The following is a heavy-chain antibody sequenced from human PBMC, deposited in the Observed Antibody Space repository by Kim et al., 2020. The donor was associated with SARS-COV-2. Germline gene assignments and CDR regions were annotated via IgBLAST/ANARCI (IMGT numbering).Heavy chain of an antibody. Sequence: GGSLRLSCEVSGCTFNKYWMNWVRQGPWKGRVWVARSSSDGGDTHYADSVKGRFTISRDNAENTLHLQLNSLGVEDTAIYYCARGTFQQGFDPWGQGTLVTVSS. V-gene: IGHV3-74*01. J-gene: IGHJ5*02. CDR3: ARGTFQQGFDP. CDR1: GCTFNKYW. CDR2: SSSDGGDT.